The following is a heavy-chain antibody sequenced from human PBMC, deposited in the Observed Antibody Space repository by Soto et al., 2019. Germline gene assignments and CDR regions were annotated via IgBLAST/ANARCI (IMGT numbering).Heavy chain of an antibody. CDR3: AKDGSGVITRWYYFDY. CDR1: GFTFSSYG. V-gene: IGHV3-30*18. D-gene: IGHD3-22*01. J-gene: IGHJ4*02. Sequence: GGSLRLSCAASGFTFSSYGMHWVRQAPGKGLEWVAVISYDGSNKYYADSVKGRFTISRDNSKNTLYLQMNSLRAEDTAVYYCAKDGSGVITRWYYFDYWGQGTLVTVSS. CDR2: ISYDGSNK.